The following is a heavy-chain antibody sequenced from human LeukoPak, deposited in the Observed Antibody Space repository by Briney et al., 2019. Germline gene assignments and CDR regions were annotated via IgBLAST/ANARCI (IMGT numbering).Heavy chain of an antibody. CDR1: GFTFSNFG. D-gene: IGHD6-13*01. CDR2: IRYDGTNK. V-gene: IGHV3-30*02. CDR3: AKDLLVAAGTGPHPFDY. J-gene: IGHJ4*02. Sequence: GGSLRLSCAASGFTFSNFGMHWVRQAPGKGLEWVTFIRYDGTNKYYADSVKGRFTISRDNSQNTLYLQMNSLRAEDTAVYYCAKDLLVAAGTGPHPFDYWGQGTLVTVSS.